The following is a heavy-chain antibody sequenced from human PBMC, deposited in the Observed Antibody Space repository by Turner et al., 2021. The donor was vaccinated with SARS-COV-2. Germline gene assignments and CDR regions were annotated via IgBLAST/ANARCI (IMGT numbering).Heavy chain of an antibody. CDR2: VYYRGNT. V-gene: IGHV4-39*01. J-gene: IGHJ6*03. D-gene: IGHD4-4*01. Sequence: QLQLQESGPGLVKPSETLSLTCSVSGGSISSSSYYWGWIRQPPGKGPEWIGRVYYRGNTYYNPSPESRVTISVDTSNNQFSLKLNSVTAADTAVYYCARVKSTVTTYYYYYMDVWGKGTTVTVSS. CDR1: GGSISSSSYY. CDR3: ARVKSTVTTYYYYYMDV.